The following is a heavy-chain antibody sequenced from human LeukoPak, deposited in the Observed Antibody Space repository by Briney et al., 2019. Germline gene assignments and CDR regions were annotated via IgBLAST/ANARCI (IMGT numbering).Heavy chain of an antibody. V-gene: IGHV1-46*01. J-gene: IGHJ4*02. CDR2: INPSGGST. Sequence: ASVKVSCKASGYTFTSYYMHWVRQAPGQGLEWMGIINPSGGSTSYAQKFQGRVTMTRDMSTSTVYMEPSSLRSEDTAVYYCARSSRAAAETDYWGQGTLVTVSS. CDR3: ARSSRAAAETDY. D-gene: IGHD6-13*01. CDR1: GYTFTSYY.